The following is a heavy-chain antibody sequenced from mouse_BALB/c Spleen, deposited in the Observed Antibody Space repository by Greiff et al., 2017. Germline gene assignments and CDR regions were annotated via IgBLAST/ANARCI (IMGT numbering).Heavy chain of an antibody. V-gene: IGHV8-8*01. CDR2: IWWDDDK. Sequence: QVTLKESGPGILQPSQTLSLSCSFSGFSLSTSGMGVGWIRQPSGKGLDWLAHIWWDDDKRYNPALESRLTISKDTSSNQVFLKIASVDTADTATYYCAGIAGDDGYYVGAMDYWGQGTSVTVSS. J-gene: IGHJ4*01. D-gene: IGHD2-3*01. CDR3: AGIAGDDGYYVGAMDY. CDR1: GFSLSTSGMG.